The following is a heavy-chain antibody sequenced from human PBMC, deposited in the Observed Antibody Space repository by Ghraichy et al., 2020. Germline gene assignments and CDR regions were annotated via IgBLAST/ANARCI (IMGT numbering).Heavy chain of an antibody. CDR1: GFTFNNYW. J-gene: IGHJ5*01. D-gene: IGHD2-2*02. Sequence: LSLTCAASGFTFNNYWMHWVRQVPGEGLVWVSSINRDGRSTDYADSVKGRFTVSRDNAKNTLYLQMNSLRAEDTAVYYCARDPYCTSANCYTGAWFDSWGQEALVTVSS. CDR2: INRDGRST. CDR3: ARDPYCTSANCYTGAWFDS. V-gene: IGHV3-74*01.